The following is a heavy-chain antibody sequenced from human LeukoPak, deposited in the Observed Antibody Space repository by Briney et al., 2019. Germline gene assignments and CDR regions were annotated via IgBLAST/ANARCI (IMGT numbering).Heavy chain of an antibody. CDR3: ARVLGGYSGYDFYFDY. Sequence: QPGGSLRLSCAASGFTFSSYWMSWVRQAPGKGLEWVANIKQDGSEKYYVDSVKGRFTISRDNAKNSLYLQMNSLRAEDTAVYYCARVLGGYSGYDFYFDYWGQGTLVTVSS. J-gene: IGHJ4*02. CDR2: IKQDGSEK. D-gene: IGHD5-12*01. V-gene: IGHV3-7*01. CDR1: GFTFSSYW.